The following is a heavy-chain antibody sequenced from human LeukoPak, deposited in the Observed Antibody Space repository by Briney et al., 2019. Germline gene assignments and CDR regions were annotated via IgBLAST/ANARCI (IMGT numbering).Heavy chain of an antibody. V-gene: IGHV3-15*01. CDR1: GLTFSSHA. D-gene: IGHD1-1*01. J-gene: IGHJ4*02. CDR2: IKSKTDGGTT. CDR3: TTDLAAGNWNDGDY. Sequence: PGRSLRLSCAASGLTFSSHAMHWVRQAPGKGLEWVGRIKSKTDGGTTDYAAPVKGRFTISRDDSKNTLYLQMNSLKTEDTAVYYCTTDLAAGNWNDGDYWGQGTLVTVSS.